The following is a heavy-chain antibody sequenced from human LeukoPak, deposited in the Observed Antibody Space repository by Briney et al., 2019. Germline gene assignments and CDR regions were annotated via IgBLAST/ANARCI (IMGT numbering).Heavy chain of an antibody. V-gene: IGHV3-53*01. CDR2: IYSGGST. CDR3: AKGGPGFNWFDP. Sequence: GGSLRLSCAASGFTVSSNYMSWVRQAPGKGLEWVSVIYSGGSTYYADSVKGRFTISRDNSKNTLYLQVNSLGAEDTAVYYCAKGGPGFNWFDPWGQGTLVTVSS. J-gene: IGHJ5*02. CDR1: GFTVSSNY.